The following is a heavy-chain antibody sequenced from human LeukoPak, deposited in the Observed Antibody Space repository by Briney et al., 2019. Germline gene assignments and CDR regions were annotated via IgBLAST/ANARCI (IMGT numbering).Heavy chain of an antibody. J-gene: IGHJ4*02. Sequence: ASVKVSCKPTGYTFTTYDMNWLRQATGQGLEWMGWMNPNSANTGYAQKFQGRVTMTMNTSISTAYMELSILRSEDTAVYYCARDMGGGSYYAAYYFDFWGQGILVTVSS. CDR1: GYTFTTYD. D-gene: IGHD3-22*01. V-gene: IGHV1-8*01. CDR2: MNPNSANT. CDR3: ARDMGGGSYYAAYYFDF.